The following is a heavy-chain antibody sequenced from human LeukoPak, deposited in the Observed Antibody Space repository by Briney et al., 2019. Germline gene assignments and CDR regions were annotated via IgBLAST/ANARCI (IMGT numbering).Heavy chain of an antibody. D-gene: IGHD5/OR15-5a*01. CDR2: IYYSGST. Sequence: SETLSLTCTVSGGSISSFYWIWIRQPPGKGLEWIGYIYYSGSTSYNPSLKSRVTISLDTSRNQFSLKLRSVTAADTVVYYCARGRSVYGGSDYWGQGALVTVSS. J-gene: IGHJ4*02. V-gene: IGHV4-59*01. CDR3: ARGRSVYGGSDY. CDR1: GGSISSFY.